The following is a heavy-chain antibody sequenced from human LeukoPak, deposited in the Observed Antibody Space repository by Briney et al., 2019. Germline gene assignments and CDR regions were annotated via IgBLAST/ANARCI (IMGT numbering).Heavy chain of an antibody. CDR2: ISVRTGKT. CDR1: GYSFTRYG. CDR3: ARDREDYSDSSGNAIHWFDP. J-gene: IGHJ5*02. D-gene: IGHD3-22*01. Sequence: GASVTVSCKASGYSFTRYGVSWVRQAPGQGLEWMGWISVRTGKTNYAPKVQGRLTMTTDTSTSTIYMELRSLRFDDTAIYYCARDREDYSDSSGNAIHWFDPWGQGALVTVSS. V-gene: IGHV1-18*01.